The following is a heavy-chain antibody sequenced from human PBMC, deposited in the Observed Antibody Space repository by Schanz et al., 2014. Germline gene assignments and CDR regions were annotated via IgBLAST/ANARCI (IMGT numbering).Heavy chain of an antibody. D-gene: IGHD3-16*01. V-gene: IGHV3-72*01. CDR3: ARAAYSHGLDV. J-gene: IGHJ6*02. CDR1: GFTFSSYS. Sequence: EVQMLESGGGLVQPGGSLRLSCAASGFTFSSYSMNWVRQAPGKGLEWVARIKNTFNSYTTEYAASVKGRFSISRDDSKSSLYLQMNSLKTEDTAVYFCARAAYSHGLDVWGRGTTVTVSS. CDR2: IKNTFNSYTT.